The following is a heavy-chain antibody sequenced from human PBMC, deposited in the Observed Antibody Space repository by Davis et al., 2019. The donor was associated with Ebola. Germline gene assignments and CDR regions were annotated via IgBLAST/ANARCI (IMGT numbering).Heavy chain of an antibody. J-gene: IGHJ3*02. CDR3: AKDNYAVTIMVGAFDI. CDR1: GFVFRTYV. Sequence: GGSLRLSCAASGFVFRTYVMSWVRRAPGKGLEWVSTVGLSADTYYADSVKGRFTISRDNSKNTLHLQMNSLRVEDTAIYYCAKDNYAVTIMVGAFDIWGQGTVVTVSS. CDR2: VGLSADT. D-gene: IGHD4-17*01. V-gene: IGHV3-23*01.